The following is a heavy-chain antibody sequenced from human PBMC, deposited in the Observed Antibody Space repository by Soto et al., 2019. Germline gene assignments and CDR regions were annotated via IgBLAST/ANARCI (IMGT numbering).Heavy chain of an antibody. J-gene: IGHJ4*02. CDR1: GFALNTRGVG. CDR3: AHNNYCASGRVY. Sequence: QITLKESGPTLVKPTQTLTLTCAFSGFALNTRGVGVGWIRQPPGKALQWLELIYWDNDKRYSPSLKSRLTITRDTPKDPVALMTTAMDTVDPATYYCAHNNYCASGRVYWGQGTLVTVTS. D-gene: IGHD3-10*01. CDR2: IYWDNDK. V-gene: IGHV2-5*02.